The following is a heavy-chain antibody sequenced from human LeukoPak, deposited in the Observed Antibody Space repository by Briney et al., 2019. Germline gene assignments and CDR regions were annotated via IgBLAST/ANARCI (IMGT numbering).Heavy chain of an antibody. CDR1: GGSISSYY. CDR3: ARGASPFDY. V-gene: IGHV4-59*12. Sequence: SETLSLTCTVSGGSISSYYWSWIRQPPGKGLEWIGYIYNSGSTYYNPSLMSRITISADRSRNQFSLKLSSVTAADTAVYYCARGASPFDYWGQGTLVTVSS. CDR2: IYNSGST. D-gene: IGHD6-6*01. J-gene: IGHJ4*02.